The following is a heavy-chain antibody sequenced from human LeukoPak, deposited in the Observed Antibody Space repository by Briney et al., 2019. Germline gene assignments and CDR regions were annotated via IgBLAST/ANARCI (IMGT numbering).Heavy chain of an antibody. V-gene: IGHV3-7*01. CDR1: GLTFRSYW. CDR3: ASSFPYCGGDICAL. Sequence: GGSLRLSCAASGLTFRSYWMSWVRQTPGKGLEWVANIQPDGGTKNYVDSVKGRFTISRDNAANSLYLQMNSLRAEDTAVYYCASSFPYCGGDICALGGQGTLVTVSS. CDR2: IQPDGGTK. D-gene: IGHD2-21*01. J-gene: IGHJ4*02.